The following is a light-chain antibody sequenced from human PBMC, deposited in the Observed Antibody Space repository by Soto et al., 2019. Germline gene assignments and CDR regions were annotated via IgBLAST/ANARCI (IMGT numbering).Light chain of an antibody. CDR2: VAF. Sequence: DIQMTQSPSTLSASVGDRVTITCRASQSIGRFLAWYQHHPGKATKLLIYVAFTLERGVPSSFSGTGSGTEFTFSITSLQPEDFGTYYCQQCYMGWTFGQGTKVDFK. V-gene: IGKV1-5*01. CDR1: QSIGRF. J-gene: IGKJ1*01. CDR3: QQCYMGWT.